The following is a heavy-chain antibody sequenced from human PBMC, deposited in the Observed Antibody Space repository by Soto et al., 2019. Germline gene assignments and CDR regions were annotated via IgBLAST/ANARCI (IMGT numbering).Heavy chain of an antibody. D-gene: IGHD1-26*01. Sequence: EVQLLESGGGLVQPGGSLRLSCAASGFSFSNFAMSWVRQAPGKGLEWVSTIVGSGGSTYYADSVKGRFTISRDNSRNMLYLQMNSLRAEDTAVYYCAKAMGSSWAPPDYWGQGTLVTVYS. V-gene: IGHV3-23*01. J-gene: IGHJ4*02. CDR1: GFSFSNFA. CDR3: AKAMGSSWAPPDY. CDR2: IVGSGGST.